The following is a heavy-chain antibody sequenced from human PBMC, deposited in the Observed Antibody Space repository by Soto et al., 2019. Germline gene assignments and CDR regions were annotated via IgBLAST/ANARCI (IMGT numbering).Heavy chain of an antibody. V-gene: IGHV3-23*01. CDR3: TGRDSFMGAIPN. CDR1: GFTFSNYV. CDR2: ISGNGGTT. J-gene: IGHJ4*02. Sequence: PGGSLRLSCAASGFTFSNYVMSWVRQAPGKGLEWVSSISGNGGTTSYADSVEGRFTISKDYSKDTLFLQMNNLRVDDTATYYCTGRDSFMGAIPNWGQGTLVTVSS. D-gene: IGHD1-26*01.